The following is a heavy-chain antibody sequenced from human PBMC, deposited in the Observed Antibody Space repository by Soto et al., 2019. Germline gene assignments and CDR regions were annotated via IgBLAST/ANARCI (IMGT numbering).Heavy chain of an antibody. D-gene: IGHD2-21*01. CDR3: AKSFMSYSFDF. J-gene: IGHJ4*02. Sequence: GGSLRLSCAASGCSFSDFIMRWVRQAPGKGLEWVASVAERGNSAAYADSVKGRFILTRDNSNNMLSLHMTSLRVEDTAIYYCAKSFMSYSFDFWGLGTLVTVSS. CDR1: GCSFSDFI. V-gene: IGHV3-23*01. CDR2: VAERGNSA.